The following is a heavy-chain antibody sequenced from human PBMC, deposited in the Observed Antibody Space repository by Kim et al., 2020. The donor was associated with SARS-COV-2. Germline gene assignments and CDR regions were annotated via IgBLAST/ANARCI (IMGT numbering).Heavy chain of an antibody. CDR3: AKDQNSYGLYYYYGMDV. D-gene: IGHD5-18*01. V-gene: IGHV3-33*06. J-gene: IGHJ6*02. CDR2: IWYDGSNK. Sequence: GGSLRLSCAASGFTFSSYAMHWVRQAPGKGLEWVAVIWYDGSNKYYADSVKGRFTISRDNSKNTLYLQMNSLRAEDTAVYYCAKDQNSYGLYYYYGMDVWGQGTTVTVSS. CDR1: GFTFSSYA.